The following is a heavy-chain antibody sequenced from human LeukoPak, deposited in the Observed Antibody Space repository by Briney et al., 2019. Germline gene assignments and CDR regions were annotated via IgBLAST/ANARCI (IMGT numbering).Heavy chain of an antibody. J-gene: IGHJ4*02. Sequence: GGSLRLSCAASGLTFNNAWMSWVRQAPGKGLEWVGRLRSRPAGGTTDYGAPVKGRFTISRDDSKNTLHLQMDNLKTEDTAVYSWSTGGGTQDYWGQGTLVTVSS. D-gene: IGHD2-15*01. CDR3: STGGGTQDY. V-gene: IGHV3-15*01. CDR2: LRSRPAGGTT. CDR1: GLTFNNAW.